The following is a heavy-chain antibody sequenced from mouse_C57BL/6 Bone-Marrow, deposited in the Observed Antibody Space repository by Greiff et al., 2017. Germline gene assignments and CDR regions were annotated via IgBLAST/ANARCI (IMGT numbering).Heavy chain of an antibody. CDR1: GYTFTSYW. V-gene: IGHV1-59*01. Sequence: QVQLQQPGAELVRPGTSVKLSCKASGYTFTSYWMHWVKQRPGQGLEWIGEIDPSDSYTNYNQKFKGKATLTVDTSSSTAYMQLSSLTSEDSAVYYCARVVHYYGSSYDYFDYWGQGTTLTVSS. CDR2: IDPSDSYT. J-gene: IGHJ2*01. CDR3: ARVVHYYGSSYDYFDY. D-gene: IGHD1-1*01.